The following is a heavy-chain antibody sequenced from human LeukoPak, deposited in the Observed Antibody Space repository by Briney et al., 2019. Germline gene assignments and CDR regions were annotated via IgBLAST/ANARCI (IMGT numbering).Heavy chain of an antibody. J-gene: IGHJ5*02. V-gene: IGHV4-61*01. CDR3: ARDGKPSSTSLLTWFDP. CDR2: IYYSGST. CDR1: GGSISSSYYY. D-gene: IGHD2-2*01. Sequence: PSETLSLTCTVSGGSISSSYYYWGWIRQPPGKGLEWIGYIYYSGSTNYNPSLKSRVTISVDTSKNQFSLKLSSVTAADTAVYYCARDGKPSSTSLLTWFDPWGQGTLVTVSS.